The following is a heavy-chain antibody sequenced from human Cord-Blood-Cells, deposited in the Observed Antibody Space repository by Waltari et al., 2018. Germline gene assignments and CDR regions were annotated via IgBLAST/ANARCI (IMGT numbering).Heavy chain of an antibody. J-gene: IGHJ4*02. CDR1: GYTFTSYW. CDR2: IYPGDSDT. Sequence: VQLVQSGAEVKKHGESLKISRQGSGYTFTSYWLGCVRHTPGKGLEWMGIIYPGDSDTRYSPSFQGQVTISADKSISTAYLHWSSLKASDTAMYYCARSLKLGVTFDYWGQGTLVTVSS. V-gene: IGHV5-51*01. CDR3: ARSLKLGVTFDY. D-gene: IGHD7-27*01.